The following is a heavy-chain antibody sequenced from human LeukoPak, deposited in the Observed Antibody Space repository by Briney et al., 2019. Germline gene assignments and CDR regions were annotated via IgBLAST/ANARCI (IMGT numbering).Heavy chain of an antibody. V-gene: IGHV4-59*01. CDR1: GGSIGSYY. Sequence: SETLSLTCAVSGGSIGSYYWSWIRKPPGKGVEWIGYIYYSGSTNYNPSLKSRVTISVDTSKNQFSLKLSSVTAADTAVYYCARGPRPRTYSSKNWFDPWGQGTLVTVSS. CDR2: IYYSGST. CDR3: ARGPRPRTYSSKNWFDP. J-gene: IGHJ5*02. D-gene: IGHD6-13*01.